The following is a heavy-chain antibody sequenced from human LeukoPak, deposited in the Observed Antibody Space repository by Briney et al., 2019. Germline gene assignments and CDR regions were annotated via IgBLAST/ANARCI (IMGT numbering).Heavy chain of an antibody. CDR3: ARVVPAAMYYYYGMDV. D-gene: IGHD2-2*01. CDR2: ISYDGSNK. CDR1: GFTFSSYG. V-gene: IGHV3-30*03. J-gene: IGHJ6*02. Sequence: GGSLRLSCAAPGFTFSSYGMHWVRQAPGKGLEWVAVISYDGSNKYYVDSVKGRFTISRDNSKNTLYLQMNSLRAEDTAVYYCARVVPAAMYYYYGMDVWGQGTTVTVSS.